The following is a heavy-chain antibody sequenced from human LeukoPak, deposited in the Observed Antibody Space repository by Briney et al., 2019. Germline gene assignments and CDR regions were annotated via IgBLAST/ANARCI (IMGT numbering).Heavy chain of an antibody. CDR1: GGTFSSYA. D-gene: IGHD3-10*01. V-gene: IGHV1-69*13. CDR2: IIPIFGTA. Sequence: GASVKVSCKASGGTFSSYAISWVRQAPGQGLEWMGGIIPIFGTANYAQKFQGRVTITAGESTSTAYMELSSLRSEDTAVYYCARDREVRGFDYWGQGTLVTVSS. J-gene: IGHJ4*02. CDR3: ARDREVRGFDY.